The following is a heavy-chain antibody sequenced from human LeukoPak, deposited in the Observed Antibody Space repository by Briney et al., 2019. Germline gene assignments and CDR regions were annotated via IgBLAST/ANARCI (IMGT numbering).Heavy chain of an antibody. D-gene: IGHD1-26*01. Sequence: GGSLRLSCAASGVSVSSNYMSWVRQAPGKGLEWVSTIYSGGSTYYDDSVKGRFTISRDNSKNTLYLQMSSLRPDDAAVYYCARVKLKYTGSHYYYYMDVWGKGTTVTVS. CDR2: IYSGGST. CDR3: ARVKLKYTGSHYYYYMDV. V-gene: IGHV3-66*02. CDR1: GVSVSSNY. J-gene: IGHJ6*03.